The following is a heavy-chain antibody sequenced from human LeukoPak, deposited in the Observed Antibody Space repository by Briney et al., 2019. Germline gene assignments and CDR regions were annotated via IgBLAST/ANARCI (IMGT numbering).Heavy chain of an antibody. D-gene: IGHD3-10*01. V-gene: IGHV3-66*01. CDR2: LYSGGST. J-gene: IGHJ4*02. CDR3: ARGYNVDY. CDR1: GLTFSSNY. Sequence: GGSLRLSCAASGLTFSSNYMSWVRQAPGKGLEWVSVLYSGGSTYYAESVRGRFTISRDNSKNILYLQMNSLRAEDTAVYYCARGYNVDYWGQGTLVTVSS.